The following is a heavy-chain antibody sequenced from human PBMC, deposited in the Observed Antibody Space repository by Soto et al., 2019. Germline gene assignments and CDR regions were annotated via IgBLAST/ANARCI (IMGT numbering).Heavy chain of an antibody. CDR3: AKDRKWGGMTTIHYFDS. D-gene: IGHD4-17*01. CDR1: GFTADDYA. J-gene: IGHJ4*02. Sequence: EVQLVESGGGLVQPGRSLRLSCVASGFTADDYAMHWVRQAPGKGLEWVSGISSNSDTIDYADSVKGRFNITRENAKDSLFLQMNRLRPEDTALYYCAKDRKWGGMTTIHYFDSWGQGTLVTVSS. V-gene: IGHV3-9*02. CDR2: ISSNSDTI.